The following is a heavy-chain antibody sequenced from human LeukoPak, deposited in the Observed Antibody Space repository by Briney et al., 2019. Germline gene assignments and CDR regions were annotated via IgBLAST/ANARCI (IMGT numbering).Heavy chain of an antibody. D-gene: IGHD6-19*01. V-gene: IGHV1-18*01. J-gene: IGHJ4*02. Sequence: ASVKVSCKASGYTFTSYGISWVRQAPGQGLEWMGWISAYNGNTNYAQKLQGRVTMTTDTSTSTAYMELRSLRSDDTAVYYCARDSHMAVAVFIDYWGQGTLVTVSS. CDR3: ARDSHMAVAVFIDY. CDR2: ISAYNGNT. CDR1: GYTFTSYG.